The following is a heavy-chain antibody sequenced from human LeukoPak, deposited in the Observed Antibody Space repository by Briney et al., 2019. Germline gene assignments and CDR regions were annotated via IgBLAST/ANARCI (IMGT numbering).Heavy chain of an antibody. J-gene: IGHJ6*03. V-gene: IGHV1-69*13. CDR2: IMPIFGTA. CDR1: GGTFSSYA. Sequence: SSVKVSCKSSGGTFSSYAISWVRQAPGQGLEWMGVIMPIFGTANYAQKFQGRVTITADESTSTAYMELSSLRAEDTAVYYCAREEDRYCSSTSCYAPLASYYMDVWGKGTTVTVSS. D-gene: IGHD2-2*01. CDR3: AREEDRYCSSTSCYAPLASYYMDV.